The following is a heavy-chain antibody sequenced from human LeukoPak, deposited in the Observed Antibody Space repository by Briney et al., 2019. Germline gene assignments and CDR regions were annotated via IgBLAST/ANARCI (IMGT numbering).Heavy chain of an antibody. CDR1: GGSFSGYY. D-gene: IGHD6-19*01. CDR3: PRGGGSGWYHYYYGMDV. CDR2: IIHSGST. Sequence: SETLSLTCAVYGGSFSGYYWSWIRQPPGKGLEWIGEIIHSGSTNYNPSLKSRVTISVDTSKNQFSLKLSSVTAADTAVYYCPRGGGSGWYHYYYGMDVWGKGTTVTVSS. V-gene: IGHV4-34*01. J-gene: IGHJ6*04.